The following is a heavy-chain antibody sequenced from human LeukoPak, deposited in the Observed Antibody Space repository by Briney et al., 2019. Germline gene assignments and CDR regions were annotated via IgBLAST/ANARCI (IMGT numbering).Heavy chain of an antibody. CDR2: ISYDGSIK. CDR1: GFTFSSYA. Sequence: GRSLRLSCAASGFTFSSYAMHWVRQAPGKRLEWVAVISYDGSIKYYADSVKGRSTISRDSSKNTLYLQMSSVRAEDTAVYYCAREDGYYFDYWGQGTLVTVSS. V-gene: IGHV3-30*04. D-gene: IGHD3-10*01. CDR3: AREDGYYFDY. J-gene: IGHJ4*02.